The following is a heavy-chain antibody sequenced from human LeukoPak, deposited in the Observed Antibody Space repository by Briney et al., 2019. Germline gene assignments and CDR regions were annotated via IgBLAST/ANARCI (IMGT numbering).Heavy chain of an antibody. Sequence: GGSLRLSCAASGFTFSSYAMSWVRQAPGKGLEGVADISGSGGSTYYADSVKGRVTISRENSKNTLYLEMKRLRAEDTAVYYCAKSNSYYYDSSGYYLDAFDIWGQGTMVTVSS. CDR3: AKSNSYYYDSSGYYLDAFDI. D-gene: IGHD3-22*01. V-gene: IGHV3-23*01. CDR1: GFTFSSYA. CDR2: ISGSGGST. J-gene: IGHJ3*02.